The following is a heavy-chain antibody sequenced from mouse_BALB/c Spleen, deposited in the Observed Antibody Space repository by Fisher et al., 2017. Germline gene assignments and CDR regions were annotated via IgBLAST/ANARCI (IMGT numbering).Heavy chain of an antibody. V-gene: IGHV1-82*01. Sequence: KFKGKATLTADKSSSTAYIQLSSLTSEDSAVYYCTRHGNYAYYYAMDYWGQGTSVTVSS. CDR3: SEDSAVYYCTRHGNYAYYYAMDY. J-gene: IGHJ4*01. D-gene: IGHD2-1*01.